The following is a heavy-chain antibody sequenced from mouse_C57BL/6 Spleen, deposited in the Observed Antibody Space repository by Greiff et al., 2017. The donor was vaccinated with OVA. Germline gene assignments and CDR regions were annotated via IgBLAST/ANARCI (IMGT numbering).Heavy chain of an antibody. J-gene: IGHJ4*01. CDR2: IWSGGST. V-gene: IGHV2-2*01. CDR3: ARGGLLNYYAMDY. D-gene: IGHD2-3*01. Sequence: VQLQQSGPGLVQPSQSLSITCTVSGFSLTSYGVHWVRQSPGKGLEWLGVIWSGGSTDYNAAFISRLSISKDNSKSQVFFKMNSLQADDTAIYYCARGGLLNYYAMDYWGQGTSVTVSS. CDR1: GFSLTSYG.